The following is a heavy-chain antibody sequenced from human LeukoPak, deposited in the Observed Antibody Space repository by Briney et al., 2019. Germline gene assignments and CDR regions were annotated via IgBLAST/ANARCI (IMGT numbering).Heavy chain of an antibody. J-gene: IGHJ5*02. Sequence: GGSLRLSCTVSGLTFDTYGMSWVRQAPGKGLEWVSAISASGSNTHYADSVKGRVIISRDNSKNSLYLQMNSLGAEDTAVYYCTRDESWGQGTLVTVSS. CDR3: TRDES. CDR2: ISASGSNT. CDR1: GLTFDTYG. V-gene: IGHV3-23*01.